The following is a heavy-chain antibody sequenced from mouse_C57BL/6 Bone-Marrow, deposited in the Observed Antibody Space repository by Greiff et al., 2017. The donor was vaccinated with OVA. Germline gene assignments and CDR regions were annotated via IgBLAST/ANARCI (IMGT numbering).Heavy chain of an antibody. CDR3: ARGITTVGPYFDY. V-gene: IGHV1-56*01. CDR2: ICPGSGST. J-gene: IGHJ2*01. CDR1: GYTFTSHW. Sequence: VKLQQSGPELVRPGASVKISCKAPGYTFTSHWMQWVRQRPGQGLEWIGEICPGSGSTYYNEKFKGKATLTVDTSSSTAYMQLSSLTSEDSAVYFCARGITTVGPYFDYWGQGTTLTVSS. D-gene: IGHD1-1*01.